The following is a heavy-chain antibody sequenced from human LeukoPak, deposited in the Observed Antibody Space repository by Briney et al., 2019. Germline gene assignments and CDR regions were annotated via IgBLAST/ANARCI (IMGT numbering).Heavy chain of an antibody. CDR3: ARVIWSGPHYGMDV. D-gene: IGHD3-3*01. J-gene: IGHJ6*02. Sequence: PGGSLRLSCAASGFTFSSYVMHWVRQAPGKGLEWVSYISSSGSTIYYADSVKGRFTISRDNAKNSLYLQMNSLRAEDTAVYYCARVIWSGPHYGMDVWGQGTTVTVSS. CDR2: ISSSGSTI. CDR1: GFTFSSYV. V-gene: IGHV3-48*03.